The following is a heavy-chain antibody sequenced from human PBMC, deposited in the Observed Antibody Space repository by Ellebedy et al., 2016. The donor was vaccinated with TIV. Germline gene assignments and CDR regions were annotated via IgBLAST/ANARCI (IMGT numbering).Heavy chain of an antibody. CDR3: AKRVWERYRGDIFDF. CDR1: GFTFSSYA. J-gene: IGHJ4*02. V-gene: IGHV3-23*01. CDR2: ISVTSGST. D-gene: IGHD3-16*02. Sequence: GGSLRLXXAASGFTFSSYAMSWVRQAPGKGLEWVSGISVTSGSTYYADSVKGRFTISRDNSKNTVYLQMNSLRAEDTAVYYCAKRVWERYRGDIFDFWGQGTLVTVSS.